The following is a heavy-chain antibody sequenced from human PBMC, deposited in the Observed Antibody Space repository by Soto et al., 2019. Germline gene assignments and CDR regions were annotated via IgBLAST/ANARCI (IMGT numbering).Heavy chain of an antibody. CDR1: GFTFGHSA. CDR3: AETEEVVRGFDF. CDR2: ISGTGGAA. V-gene: IGHV3-23*01. Sequence: PGGSLRLSCAASGFTFGHSAMSWVRQAPGKGLEWVAAISGTGGAAYYADSVKGRFTISRDNSRNTLFLQMNSLRVDDTAIYHCAETEEVVRGFDFWGLGTLVTVSS. J-gene: IGHJ4*02. D-gene: IGHD6-6*01.